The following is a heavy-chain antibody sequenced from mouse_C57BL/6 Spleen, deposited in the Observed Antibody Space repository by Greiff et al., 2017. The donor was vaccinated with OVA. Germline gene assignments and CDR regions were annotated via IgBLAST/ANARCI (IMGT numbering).Heavy chain of an antibody. CDR3: ARWAVVANYYAMDY. Sequence: VHVKQSGAELVKPGASVKLSCTASGFNIKDYYMHWVKQRTEQGLEWIGRIDPEDGETKYAPKFQGKATITADTSSNTAYLQLSSLTSEDTAVYYCARWAVVANYYAMDYWGQGTSVTVSS. J-gene: IGHJ4*01. V-gene: IGHV14-2*01. CDR2: IDPEDGET. CDR1: GFNIKDYY. D-gene: IGHD1-1*01.